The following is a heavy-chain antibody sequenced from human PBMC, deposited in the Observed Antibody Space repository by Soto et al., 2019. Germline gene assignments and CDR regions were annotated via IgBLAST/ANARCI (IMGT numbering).Heavy chain of an antibody. CDR2: ISYDGSNK. J-gene: IGHJ4*02. CDR3: AKSRITMVRTALDY. D-gene: IGHD3-10*01. V-gene: IGHV3-30*18. CDR1: GFTFSSYG. Sequence: ESGGGVVQPGRSLRLSCAASGFTFSSYGMHWVRQAPGKGLEWVAVISYDGSNKYYADSVKGRFTISRDNSKNTLYLQMNSLRAEDTAVYYCAKSRITMVRTALDYWGQGTLVTVSS.